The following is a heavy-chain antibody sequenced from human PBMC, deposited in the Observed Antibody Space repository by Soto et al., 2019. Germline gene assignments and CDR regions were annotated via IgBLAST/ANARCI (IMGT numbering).Heavy chain of an antibody. D-gene: IGHD3-22*01. CDR3: VRGGYDTSVQSCIGWGPDC. J-gene: IGHJ4*02. CDR1: GVSITSGSYY. Sequence: HVQLQESGPGPGTPSQTLSLSCTGSGVSITSGSYYLTWVRQSPGKCLEWIGYRYYSGNTYYNPTINGRAAMSVDTSNHQFSLKLTSVTAEDTAVYYCVRGGYDTSVQSCIGWGPDCWGQGTLVTVSS. CDR2: RYYSGNT. V-gene: IGHV4-30-4*01.